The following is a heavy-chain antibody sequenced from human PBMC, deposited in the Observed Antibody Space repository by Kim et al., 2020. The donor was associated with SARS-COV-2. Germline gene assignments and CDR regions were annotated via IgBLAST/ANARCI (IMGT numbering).Heavy chain of an antibody. CDR2: LYYSGTT. CDR3: ARHKLRSIWFGALGDF. D-gene: IGHD3-10*01. CDR1: GASIDSSDSY. Sequence: SETLSPTCTVSGASIDSSDSYWGWIRQPPGKGLEWIGSLYYSGTTYYNPSFKSRVTISADTARNQFSLKMTSATAADTTLYYCARHKLRSIWFGALGDF. V-gene: IGHV4-39*01. J-gene: IGHJ4*01.